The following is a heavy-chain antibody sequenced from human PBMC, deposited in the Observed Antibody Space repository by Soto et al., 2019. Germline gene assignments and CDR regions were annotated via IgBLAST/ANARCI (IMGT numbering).Heavy chain of an antibody. V-gene: IGHV3-23*01. J-gene: IGHJ2*01. CDR3: AKARTGTTFRRYFDL. CDR2: ISGSGGST. CDR1: GFTFSSYA. D-gene: IGHD1-7*01. Sequence: EVQQLESGGGLVQPGGSLRLSCAASGFTFSSYAMSWIRQAPGKGLEWVSAISGSGGSTYYSDSVKGRFTISRDNSKNTLYLQMNSLRAEDTAVYYCAKARTGTTFRRYFDLWGRGTLVTVSS.